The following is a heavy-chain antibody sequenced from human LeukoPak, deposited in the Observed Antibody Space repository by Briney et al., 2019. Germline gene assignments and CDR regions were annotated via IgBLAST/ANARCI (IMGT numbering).Heavy chain of an antibody. J-gene: IGHJ4*02. CDR2: VKSKTNGGTT. CDR1: GFTLSNAW. V-gene: IGHV3-15*01. CDR3: TAGIGHSDFDY. Sequence: KAGRSLRLSCAASGFTLSNAWISSVRQAPGKGLESVGRVKSKTNGGTTGYAAPVKGRFTISRDDSKNTYLQMNSLKSEDTAVYYCTAGIGHSDFDYWGQGTLVTVSS. D-gene: IGHD6-13*01.